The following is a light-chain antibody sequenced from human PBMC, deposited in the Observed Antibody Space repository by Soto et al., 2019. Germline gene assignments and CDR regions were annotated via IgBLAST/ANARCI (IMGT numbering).Light chain of an antibody. V-gene: IGLV2-14*01. CDR3: CSYTTSNTRQIV. CDR1: SRGVVRYNS. CDR2: DVS. J-gene: IGLJ1*01. Sequence: SVLTQPASGSGSPGQAITISRTGTSRGVVRYNSVSWYQQQPGKAPKFMIYDVSNRPSGVSNRFSGSKSGNTASLTISGLQAEDEADYYCCSYTTSNTRQIVFGTGTKVTVL.